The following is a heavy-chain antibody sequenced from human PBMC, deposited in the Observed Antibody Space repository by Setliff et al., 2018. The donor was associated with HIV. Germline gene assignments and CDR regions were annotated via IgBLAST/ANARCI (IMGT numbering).Heavy chain of an antibody. Sequence: ASVKVSCKASGYTFTTYGISWVRQAPGQGLEWMGWINTYNGNTNYAQKLQGRVNMTTDTSTSTAYLELRRLRSDDTALYFCARNKLSDAFDVWGPGTMVTVSS. D-gene: IGHD1-1*01. J-gene: IGHJ3*01. V-gene: IGHV1-18*01. CDR1: GYTFTTYG. CDR2: INTYNGNT. CDR3: ARNKLSDAFDV.